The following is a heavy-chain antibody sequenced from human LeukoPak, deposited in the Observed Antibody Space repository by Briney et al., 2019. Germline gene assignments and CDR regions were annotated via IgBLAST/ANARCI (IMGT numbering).Heavy chain of an antibody. J-gene: IGHJ4*02. Sequence: GSLRLSCAASGFTFSTYEMNWVRQAPGKGLEWVSYISSSGSTIYYADSVKGRFTISRDNAKNSLYLQMNSLRAEDTAVYFCAAADSGYSYGRPDYWGQGTLVTVSS. CDR1: GFTFSTYE. CDR2: ISSSGSTI. V-gene: IGHV3-48*03. CDR3: AAADSGYSYGRPDY. D-gene: IGHD5-18*01.